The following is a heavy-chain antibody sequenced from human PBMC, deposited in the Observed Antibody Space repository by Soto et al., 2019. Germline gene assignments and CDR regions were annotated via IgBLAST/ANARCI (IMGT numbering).Heavy chain of an antibody. D-gene: IGHD1-26*01. CDR2: INHSRST. J-gene: IGHJ6*02. Sequence: SETLSLTCAVYGGSFSGYYWSWIRQPPGKGLEWIGEINHSRSTNYNPSLKSRVTISVDTSKNQFSLKLSSVTAADTAVYYCARDGVGATRYYYYGMDVWGQGTTVTVSS. V-gene: IGHV4-34*01. CDR1: GGSFSGYY. CDR3: ARDGVGATRYYYYGMDV.